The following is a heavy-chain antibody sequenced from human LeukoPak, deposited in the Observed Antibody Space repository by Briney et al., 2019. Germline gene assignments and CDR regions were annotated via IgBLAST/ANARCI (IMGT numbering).Heavy chain of an antibody. J-gene: IGHJ4*02. CDR2: IYTSGST. V-gene: IGHV4-4*07. CDR3: ARHQGWLQWEY. Sequence: SETLSLTCTVSGGSISSYYWSWIRQPAGKGLEWIGRIYTSGSTNYNPSLKSRATMSVDTSKNQLSLRLRSVTAADTGVYYCARHQGWLQWEYWGQGTLVTVSS. D-gene: IGHD5-24*01. CDR1: GGSISSYY.